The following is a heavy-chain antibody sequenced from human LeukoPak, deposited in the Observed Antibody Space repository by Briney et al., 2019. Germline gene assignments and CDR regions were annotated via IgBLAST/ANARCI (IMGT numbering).Heavy chain of an antibody. CDR1: GGSISSGSYY. CDR3: ARGWYAFDI. Sequence: PSETLSLTCTVSGGSISSGSYYWSWIRQPAGKGLEWIGRIYTSGSTNYDPSLKSRVTISVDTSKNQFSLKLSSVTAADTAVYYCARGWYAFDIWGQGTMVTVSS. D-gene: IGHD2-8*01. V-gene: IGHV4-61*02. CDR2: IYTSGST. J-gene: IGHJ3*02.